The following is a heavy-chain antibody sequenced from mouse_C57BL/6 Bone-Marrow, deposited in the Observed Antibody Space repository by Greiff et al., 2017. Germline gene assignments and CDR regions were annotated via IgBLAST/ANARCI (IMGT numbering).Heavy chain of an antibody. J-gene: IGHJ2*01. CDR3: TRSLIYYGNNY. Sequence: EVPLQQSGAELVKPGASVKLSCTASGFNIKDYYIHWVKQRTEQGLEWIGRIDPEDGETKYAPKFQDKATITADTSSNTAYLQLSSLTSEDTAVYYCTRSLIYYGNNYWGQGTTLTVSS. D-gene: IGHD1-1*01. CDR2: IDPEDGET. V-gene: IGHV14-2*01. CDR1: GFNIKDYY.